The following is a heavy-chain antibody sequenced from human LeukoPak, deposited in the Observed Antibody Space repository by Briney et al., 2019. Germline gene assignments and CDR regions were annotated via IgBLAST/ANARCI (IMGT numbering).Heavy chain of an antibody. D-gene: IGHD5-18*01. CDR3: ARGNGQLWYSWFDP. V-gene: IGHV1-8*03. J-gene: IGHJ5*02. CDR1: GYTFTSYD. Sequence: ASVKVSCKASGYTFTSYDINWVRQATGQGLEWMGWMNPNSGNTGYAQKFQGRVTITRNTSISTAYMELSSLRSEDTAVYYCARGNGQLWYSWFDPWGQGTLVTVSS. CDR2: MNPNSGNT.